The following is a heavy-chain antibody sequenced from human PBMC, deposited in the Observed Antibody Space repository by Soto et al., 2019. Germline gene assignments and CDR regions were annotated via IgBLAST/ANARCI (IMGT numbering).Heavy chain of an antibody. CDR1: GFTFSNYA. Sequence: GGSLRLSCAASGFTFSNYAMTWVRQAPGRGLEWVSVVGDGGSRTFYADSVKGRFTISRDNSKDTLYLQMNSLRVEDTAIYYCAKGQSDSAYTTSTYWGQRILVTVSS. V-gene: IGHV3-23*01. CDR3: AKGQSDSAYTTSTY. CDR2: VGDGGSRT. D-gene: IGHD6-6*01. J-gene: IGHJ4*02.